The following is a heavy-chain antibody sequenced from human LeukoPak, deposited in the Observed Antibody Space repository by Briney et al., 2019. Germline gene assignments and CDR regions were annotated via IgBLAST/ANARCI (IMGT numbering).Heavy chain of an antibody. CDR3: ARGDGYNDAEYLQH. CDR1: GFTFGSYG. V-gene: IGHV3-33*01. CDR2: IWYDGSNK. J-gene: IGHJ1*01. D-gene: IGHD5-24*01. Sequence: PGRSLRLSCAASGFTFGSYGMHWVRQAPGKGLAGVAVIWYDGSNKYYGDSVKGRFTISRDNSKKTLYLQMNSLRVEDTAVYYCARGDGYNDAEYLQHWGQGTLVTVS.